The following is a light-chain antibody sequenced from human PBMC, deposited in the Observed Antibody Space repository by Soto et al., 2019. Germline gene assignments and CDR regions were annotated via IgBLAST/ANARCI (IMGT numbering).Light chain of an antibody. CDR2: DVS. V-gene: IGKV3-20*01. J-gene: IGKJ1*01. CDR1: QSVSSSY. CDR3: QHYGSSPT. Sequence: EIVLTQSPGTLSLSPGERATLSCRSSQSVSSSYLAWYQHKPGQAPRLLIYDVSSRATGIPDRFSGSGSGTAFTLTISRLEHEDFAVYYCQHYGSSPTFGQGTKVEIK.